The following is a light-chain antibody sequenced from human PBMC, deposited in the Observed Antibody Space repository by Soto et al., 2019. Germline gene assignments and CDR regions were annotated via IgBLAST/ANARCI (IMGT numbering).Light chain of an antibody. J-gene: IGLJ1*01. CDR1: SSNIGTGYN. CDR3: QSYDSSLSGGV. CDR2: GNS. V-gene: IGLV1-40*01. Sequence: QSVLTQPPSVSGAPGQRVTISCTGSSSNIGTGYNIHWYQQVPGTAPKLLIYGNSNRPSGVPDRFSGSKSGTSASLAITGIQAEDEADYYCQSYDSSLSGGVFGTGTKLTVL.